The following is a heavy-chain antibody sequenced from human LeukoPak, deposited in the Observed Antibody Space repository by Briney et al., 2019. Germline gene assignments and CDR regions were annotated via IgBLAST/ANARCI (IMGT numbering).Heavy chain of an antibody. V-gene: IGHV1-46*01. CDR2: INPTGGTT. J-gene: IGHJ4*02. D-gene: IGHD2-8*01. Sequence: ASVKVSCKASGYTFTSYYMHWVRQAPGQGLEWMGIINPTGGTTRYAQKLQGRVTMTRDTSTSTVYMDLNRLTSDDTAVYYCSRGLINGHDFDYWGQGTVVTVSS. CDR1: GYTFTSYY. CDR3: SRGLINGHDFDY.